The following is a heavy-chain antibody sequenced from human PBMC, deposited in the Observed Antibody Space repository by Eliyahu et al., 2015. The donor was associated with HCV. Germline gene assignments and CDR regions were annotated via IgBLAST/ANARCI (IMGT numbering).Heavy chain of an antibody. J-gene: IGHJ4*02. D-gene: IGHD3-3*01. Sequence: QVQLVESGGGLVKPGGSLRLSCAASGFTFRDYYMSWARQAPGKGLELVAYIGSSGGSTKYYAESVKGRFTISKDNAKNSLYLQMNSLTAADTAVYYCARACYDFWSGFYFDFWGQGIVVTVSS. CDR3: ARACYDFWSGFYFDF. CDR1: GFTFRDYY. CDR2: IGSSGGSTK. V-gene: IGHV3-11*01.